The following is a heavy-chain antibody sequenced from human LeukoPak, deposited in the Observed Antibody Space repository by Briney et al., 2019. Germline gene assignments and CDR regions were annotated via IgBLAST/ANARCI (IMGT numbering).Heavy chain of an antibody. V-gene: IGHV3-30*02. J-gene: IGHJ4*02. D-gene: IGHD6-13*01. Sequence: GGSLRLSCAASGFTFSNHGMHWVRQAPGKGLEWVAFIRYDGTDKYYADSVKGRFTISRDNSKNTLYLQMNSLRIEDTAVYYCAKGGEVSSWYKRLKLYFDYWGQGTLVTVSS. CDR2: IRYDGTDK. CDR1: GFTFSNHG. CDR3: AKGGEVSSWYKRLKLYFDY.